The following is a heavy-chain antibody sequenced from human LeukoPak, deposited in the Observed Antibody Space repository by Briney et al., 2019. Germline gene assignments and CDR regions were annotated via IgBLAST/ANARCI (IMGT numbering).Heavy chain of an antibody. CDR1: GGSISSGSYY. CDR3: ARSPYTGYYWGDYYYYYYMDV. V-gene: IGHV4-61*02. CDR2: IYTSGST. Sequence: SETLSLTCTVSGGSISSGSYYWSWIRQPAGKGLEWIGRIYTSGSTNYNPSLKSRVTISVDTSKNQISLKLSSVTAADTAVYYCARSPYTGYYWGDYYYYYYMDVWGKGTTVTISS. D-gene: IGHD3-9*01. J-gene: IGHJ6*03.